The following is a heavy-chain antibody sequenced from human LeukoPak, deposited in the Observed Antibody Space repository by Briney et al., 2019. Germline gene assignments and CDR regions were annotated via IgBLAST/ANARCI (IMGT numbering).Heavy chain of an antibody. Sequence: SETLSLTCAVSGGSISSSNWWSWVRQPPGKGLEWIGEIYHSGSTNYNPSLKSRVTISVDKSKNQFSLKPSSVTAADTAVYYCARRGSSGYLGWFDPWGQGTLVTVSS. D-gene: IGHD3-22*01. CDR2: IYHSGST. J-gene: IGHJ5*02. V-gene: IGHV4-4*02. CDR1: GGSISSSNW. CDR3: ARRGSSGYLGWFDP.